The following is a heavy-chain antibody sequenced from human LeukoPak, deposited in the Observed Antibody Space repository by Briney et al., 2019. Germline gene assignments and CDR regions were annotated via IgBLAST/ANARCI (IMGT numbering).Heavy chain of an antibody. CDR2: IRYNGNNQ. J-gene: IGHJ4*02. D-gene: IGHD3-22*01. V-gene: IGHV3-30*02. CDR3: VYYDI. Sequence: GGSLRLSCAASGFTFNNYGMHWVRQAPGKGLEWVAFIRYNGNNQYYADSVKGRFTISRDNSKNTLYLQMNSLRAEDTAVYYCVYYDIWGQGILVTVSS. CDR1: GFTFNNYG.